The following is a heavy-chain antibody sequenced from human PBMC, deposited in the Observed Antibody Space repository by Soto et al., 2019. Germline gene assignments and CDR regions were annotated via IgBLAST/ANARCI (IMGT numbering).Heavy chain of an antibody. D-gene: IGHD1-26*01. Sequence: SETLSLTCTVSGGSVSSGSYYWSWIRQPPGKGLEWIGYIYYSGSTNYNPSLKSRVTISVDTSKNQFSLKLSSVTAADTAVYYCARGVGATIDAFDIWGQGTMVTVSS. V-gene: IGHV4-61*01. CDR2: IYYSGST. CDR3: ARGVGATIDAFDI. CDR1: GGSVSSGSYY. J-gene: IGHJ3*02.